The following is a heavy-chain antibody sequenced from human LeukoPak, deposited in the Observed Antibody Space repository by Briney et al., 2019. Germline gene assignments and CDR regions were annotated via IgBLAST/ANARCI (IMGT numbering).Heavy chain of an antibody. CDR1: GGSLSSYY. CDR3: ARRHGGYDGFDI. CDR2: IYYSAST. V-gene: IGHV4-39*01. Sequence: SETLSLTCTVSGGSLSSYYWSWIRQPPGKGLEWIGSIYYSASTYYNPSLKSRVTISVDTSKNQFSLKLSSVTAADTAVYYCARRHGGYDGFDIWGQGTMVTVSS. J-gene: IGHJ3*02. D-gene: IGHD1-1*01.